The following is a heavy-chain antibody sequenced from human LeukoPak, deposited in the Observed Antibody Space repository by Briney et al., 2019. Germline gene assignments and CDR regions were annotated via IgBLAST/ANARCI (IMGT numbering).Heavy chain of an antibody. Sequence: GGSLRLSCAASGFTFSSYGMHWVRQAPGKGLEWVAFIRYDGSNKYYADSVKGRFTISRDNSKNTLYLQMNSLRAEDTAVYYCARGGRGNYYDSSGYGYWGQGTLVTVSS. V-gene: IGHV3-30*02. J-gene: IGHJ4*02. CDR1: GFTFSSYG. CDR3: ARGGRGNYYDSSGYGY. CDR2: IRYDGSNK. D-gene: IGHD3-22*01.